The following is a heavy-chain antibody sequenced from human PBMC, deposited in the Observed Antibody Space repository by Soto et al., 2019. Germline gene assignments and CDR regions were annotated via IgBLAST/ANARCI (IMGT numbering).Heavy chain of an antibody. V-gene: IGHV4-4*07. CDR2: LSASGRT. CDR3: ARGMGRYFDI. CDR1: GDSIGNFY. J-gene: IGHJ2*01. Sequence: SETLSLTCAISGDSIGNFYWSWIRQPAGKGLESLGRLSASGRTNYSPSLQSRVTMSLDRSKNRFSLRLTSVSAADTAVYFCARGMGRYFDIWGRGTLVTVSS. D-gene: IGHD2-8*01.